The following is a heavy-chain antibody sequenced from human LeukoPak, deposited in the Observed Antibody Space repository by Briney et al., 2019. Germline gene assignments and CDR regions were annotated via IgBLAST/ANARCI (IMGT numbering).Heavy chain of an antibody. CDR3: ARVRLADERAWAY. CDR2: INPKYGDT. D-gene: IGHD3-3*02. V-gene: IGHV1-2*02. CDR1: GYTFSDFY. Sequence: ASVKVSCKASGYTFSDFYIHWVRQAPGQGLEYVGWINPKYGDTYSPQRFQGRVTMTRDASISTAYMELSSLRSDDTAIYFCARVRLADERAWAYWGQGTLVTVSS. J-gene: IGHJ4*02.